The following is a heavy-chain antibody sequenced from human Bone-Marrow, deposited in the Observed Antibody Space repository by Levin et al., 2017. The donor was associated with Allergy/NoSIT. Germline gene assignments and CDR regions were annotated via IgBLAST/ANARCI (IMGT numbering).Heavy chain of an antibody. CDR1: GFTFRSYG. J-gene: IGHJ4*02. Sequence: GESLKISCAASGFTFRSYGMHWVRQAPGKGLEWVTSISYGGSSDYYADSVKGRFSISRDNSENTLYLQMSSLRPEDTAVYYCATDRCSGGACSPDYWGQGTLVTVSS. D-gene: IGHD2-15*01. V-gene: IGHV3-30*03. CDR2: ISYGGSSD. CDR3: ATDRCSGGACSPDY.